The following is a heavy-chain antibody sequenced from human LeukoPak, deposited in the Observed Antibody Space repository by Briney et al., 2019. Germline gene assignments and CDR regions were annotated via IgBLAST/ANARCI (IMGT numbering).Heavy chain of an antibody. D-gene: IGHD3-22*01. Sequence: SETLSLTCTVSGGSISSYYWSWIRQPPGKGLEWIGYIYYSGSTNYNPSLKSRVTISVDTSKNQFSLKLSSVTAADTAVYYCAREIRDSSGYPFWNDDAFDIWGQGTMVTVSS. CDR3: AREIRDSSGYPFWNDDAFDI. CDR2: IYYSGST. J-gene: IGHJ3*02. V-gene: IGHV4-59*01. CDR1: GGSISSYY.